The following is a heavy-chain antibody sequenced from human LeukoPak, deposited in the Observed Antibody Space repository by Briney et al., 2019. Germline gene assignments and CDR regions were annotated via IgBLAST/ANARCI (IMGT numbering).Heavy chain of an antibody. D-gene: IGHD6-13*01. CDR3: ARRAAAGTGTLGY. CDR2: INHSGST. J-gene: IGHJ4*02. V-gene: IGHV4-34*01. CDR1: GGSFSGNY. Sequence: SETLSLTCAVYGGSFSGNYWSWIRQPPGKGLEWIGEINHSGSTNYNPSLKSRVTISVDTSKNQFSLKLSSVTAADTAVYYCARRAAAGTGTLGYWGQGTLVTVSS.